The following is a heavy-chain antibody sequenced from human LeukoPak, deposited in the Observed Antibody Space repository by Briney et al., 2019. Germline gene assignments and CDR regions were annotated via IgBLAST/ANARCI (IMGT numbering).Heavy chain of an antibody. D-gene: IGHD3-9*01. V-gene: IGHV1-46*01. Sequence: ASVKVSSTASGSTFTSYYMHWVRQAPGQGLEWMGIINPSGGRTSSAQKFQGRVTKTRHKSRSTVYMELSSLRSEDTAVYYCARVRSPPDFDWFGDAFDIWGQGTMVTVFS. CDR1: GSTFTSYY. J-gene: IGHJ3*02. CDR2: INPSGGRT. CDR3: ARVRSPPDFDWFGDAFDI.